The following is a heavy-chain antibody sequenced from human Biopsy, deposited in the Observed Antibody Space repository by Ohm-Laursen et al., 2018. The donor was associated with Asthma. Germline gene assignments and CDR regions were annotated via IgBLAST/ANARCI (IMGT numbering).Heavy chain of an antibody. CDR1: RFTYE. J-gene: IGHJ4*02. Sequence: SLRLSCAATRFTYEMHWVRQAPGKGLEWVAVISYDGSSIYYADSVKGRFTISRDNSKNTLPLQMNSLTAEDTAVYYCAREGVAGTHIEDWGQGTLVTVSS. CDR2: ISYDGSSI. CDR3: AREGVAGTHIED. V-gene: IGHV3-30-3*01. D-gene: IGHD6-19*01.